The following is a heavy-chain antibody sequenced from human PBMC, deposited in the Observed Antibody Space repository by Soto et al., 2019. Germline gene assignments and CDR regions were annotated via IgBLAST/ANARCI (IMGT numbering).Heavy chain of an antibody. CDR1: GYIFTSQG. CDR2: ISTYNGNP. V-gene: IGHV1-18*01. D-gene: IGHD1-7*01. J-gene: IGHJ4*02. Sequence: QIQLVQSGAEVKKPGAEVKVSCKASGYIFTSQGISWVRQAPGQGLEWMGWISTYNGNPNYAQKLQGRVTMTTNPSTTTAFLELRSVTSDDTAVYYCARGRTRALDYWGQGTPVIVSS. CDR3: ARGRTRALDY.